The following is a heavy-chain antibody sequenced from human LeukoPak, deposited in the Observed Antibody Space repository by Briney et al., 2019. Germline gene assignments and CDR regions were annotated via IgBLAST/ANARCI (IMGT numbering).Heavy chain of an antibody. CDR1: GYTLTELS. Sequence: EASVKVSCKVSGYTLTELSMHWVRQAPGKGLEWMGGFDPEDGETVYAQKFQGRVTMTEDTSTDTAYMELSSLRSEDTAVYYCATCIVGATTVFDYWGQGTLVTVSS. J-gene: IGHJ4*02. CDR2: FDPEDGET. D-gene: IGHD1-26*01. CDR3: ATCIVGATTVFDY. V-gene: IGHV1-24*01.